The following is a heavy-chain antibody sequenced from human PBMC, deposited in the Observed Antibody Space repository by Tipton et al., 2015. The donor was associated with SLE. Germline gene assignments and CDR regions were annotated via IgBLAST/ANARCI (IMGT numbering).Heavy chain of an antibody. Sequence: TLSLTCAVYGGSFSNYYWSWIRQPPGKGLEWIGEINHSGSTNYNPSLKSRVTISVDKSKSQFSLKLSSVTAAETAVYYCARVTGSVSFLYGMDVWGQGTTVTVSS. CDR1: GGSFSNYY. J-gene: IGHJ6*02. CDR3: ARVTGSVSFLYGMDV. CDR2: INHSGST. V-gene: IGHV4-34*01. D-gene: IGHD1-1*01.